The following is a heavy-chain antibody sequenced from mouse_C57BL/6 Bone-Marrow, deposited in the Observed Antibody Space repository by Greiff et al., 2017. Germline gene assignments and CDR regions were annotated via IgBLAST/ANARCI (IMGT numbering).Heavy chain of an antibody. J-gene: IGHJ2*01. CDR2: IDPETGGT. V-gene: IGHV1-15*01. D-gene: IGHD1-1*01. CDR1: GYTFTDYE. Sequence: QVQLQQSGAELVRPGASVTLSCKASGYTFTDYEMHWVKQTPVHGLEWIGAIDPETGGTAYNQKFKGKAILTADKSSSTAYMELRSLTCEAAAVYYCTRDYYGSSLYWGQGTTLTVSS. CDR3: TRDYYGSSLY.